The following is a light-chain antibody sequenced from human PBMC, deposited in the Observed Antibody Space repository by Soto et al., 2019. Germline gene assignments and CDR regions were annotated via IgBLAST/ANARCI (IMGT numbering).Light chain of an antibody. CDR2: DAS. J-gene: IGKJ1*01. CDR1: QSVSSSY. Sequence: IVLTQSPGTLSLSPGERATLSCRASQSVSSSYLAWYQQKPGQAPRLLIYDASNRATGIPARFSGSGSGTDFTLTISSLEPEDFAVYYCQQRSNWPGTFAQGSKV. CDR3: QQRSNWPGT. V-gene: IGKV3D-20*02.